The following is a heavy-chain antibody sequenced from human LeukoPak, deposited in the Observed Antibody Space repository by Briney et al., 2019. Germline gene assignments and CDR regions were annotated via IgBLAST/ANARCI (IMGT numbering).Heavy chain of an antibody. J-gene: IGHJ4*02. Sequence: GGSLRLSCGASGFTFSSYAMRWVRQAPGKGLEWVSALSGSGGSTYYADSVKGRFTISRDNSKNTLYLQMNSLRAEDTAVYYCAKTAMVTGPIDYWGQGTLVTVSS. CDR3: AKTAMVTGPIDY. CDR1: GFTFSSYA. V-gene: IGHV3-23*01. CDR2: LSGSGGST. D-gene: IGHD5-18*01.